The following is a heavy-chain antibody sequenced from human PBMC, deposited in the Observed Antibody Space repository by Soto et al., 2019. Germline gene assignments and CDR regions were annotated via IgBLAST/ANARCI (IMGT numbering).Heavy chain of an antibody. CDR1: GFIFSDYY. J-gene: IGHJ4*02. V-gene: IGHV3-11*05. CDR2: ISGSSSDT. D-gene: IGHD3-16*01. CDR3: STWPRRLGD. Sequence: QVQLVESGGGLVKPGGSLRLSCAASGFIFSDYYMSWIRQAPGKGLESLSYISGSSSDTNYADSVKGRFTISRDNAKNSLYLQMNNLRADDAAVYYCSTWPRRLGDWGQGTVVIVSS.